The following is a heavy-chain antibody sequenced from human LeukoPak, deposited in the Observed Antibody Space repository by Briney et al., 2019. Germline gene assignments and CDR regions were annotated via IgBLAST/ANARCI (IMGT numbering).Heavy chain of an antibody. CDR3: ARYSQHGVDHDAFDI. CDR1: GGTFSSYA. J-gene: IGHJ3*02. CDR2: IIPILGIA. V-gene: IGHV1-69*04. Sequence: GASVKVSCKASGGTFSSYAISWVRQAPGQGLEWMGRIIPILGIANYAQKFQGRVTITADKSTSTAYMELSSLRSEDTAVYYCARYSQHGVDHDAFDIWGQGTMVTVSS. D-gene: IGHD3-3*01.